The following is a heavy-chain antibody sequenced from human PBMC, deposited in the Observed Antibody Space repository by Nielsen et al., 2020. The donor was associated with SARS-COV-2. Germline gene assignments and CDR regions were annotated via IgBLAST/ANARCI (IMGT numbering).Heavy chain of an antibody. CDR3: ARAGYSSSSYYYYYYYMDV. D-gene: IGHD6-6*01. CDR2: IIPIFGTA. J-gene: IGHJ6*03. Sequence: SVKVSCKASVGTFSSYAISWVRQAPGQGLEWMGGIIPIFGTANYAQKFQGRVTITADESTSTAYMELSSLRSEDTAVYYCARAGYSSSSYYYYYYYMDVWGKGTTVTVSS. CDR1: VGTFSSYA. V-gene: IGHV1-69*13.